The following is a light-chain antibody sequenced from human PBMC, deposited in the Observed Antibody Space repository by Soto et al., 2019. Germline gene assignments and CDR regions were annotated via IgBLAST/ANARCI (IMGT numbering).Light chain of an antibody. J-gene: IGKJ2*01. V-gene: IGKV3-11*01. CDR1: QNVGHN. CDR2: AAS. Sequence: EVVLTQSPATLSLSPGESATLSCRASQNVGHNLAWYQQTPGQAPRLLIYAASDRATGIPARFRGSGSDTDFTLTSTSVEPEDFAVYYCQQRSRWPRDTLGQGTKLEIK. CDR3: QQRSRWPRDT.